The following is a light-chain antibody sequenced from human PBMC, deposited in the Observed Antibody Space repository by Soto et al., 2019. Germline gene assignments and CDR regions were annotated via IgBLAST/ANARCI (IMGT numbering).Light chain of an antibody. J-gene: IGKJ1*01. Sequence: EIEITLSPPALYVSPGESAALSCRASQTVRSNVAWYHQRPGQAPRLVIYGTSTRAGGIPARFSGGGSGTEFTLTISNTQSEDFGIYYCQPYQSLWTFGQRTKVDI. V-gene: IGKV3-15*01. CDR3: QPYQSLWT. CDR1: QTVRSN. CDR2: GTS.